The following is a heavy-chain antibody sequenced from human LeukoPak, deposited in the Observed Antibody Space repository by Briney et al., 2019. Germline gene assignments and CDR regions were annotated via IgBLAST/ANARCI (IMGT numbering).Heavy chain of an antibody. D-gene: IGHD3-9*01. CDR2: ISGSGGST. J-gene: IGHJ5*02. CDR3: AKDLFLGSRYFDWRKLSRYNWFDP. V-gene: IGHV3-23*01. CDR1: GFTFSSYA. Sequence: PGGSLRLSCAASGFTFSSYAMSWVRQAPGKGLEWVSAISGSGGSTYYADSVKGRFTISRDNSKNTLYLQMNSLRAEDTAVYYCAKDLFLGSRYFDWRKLSRYNWFDPWGQGTLVTVSS.